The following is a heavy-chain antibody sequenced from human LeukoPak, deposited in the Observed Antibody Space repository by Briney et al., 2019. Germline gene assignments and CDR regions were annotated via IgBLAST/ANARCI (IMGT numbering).Heavy chain of an antibody. Sequence: GGSLRLSCAASGFTFSNYWMLWVRQAPGKGLEWVGNINQDGSAKYYVDSVKGRFTISRDNVEMSLYLQMNSLRAEDTAVYYCARGLNHGDSFKWFDSWGQGTLVTVFS. CDR1: GFTFSNYW. CDR3: ARGLNHGDSFKWFDS. CDR2: INQDGSAK. J-gene: IGHJ5*01. V-gene: IGHV3-7*01. D-gene: IGHD4-17*01.